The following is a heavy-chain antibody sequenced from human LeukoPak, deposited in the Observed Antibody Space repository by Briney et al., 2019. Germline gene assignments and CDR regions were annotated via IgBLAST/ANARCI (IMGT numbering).Heavy chain of an antibody. V-gene: IGHV4-30-2*01. CDR3: ARGAGYSSPNWFDP. CDR2: TYHSGST. D-gene: IGHD6-13*01. CDR1: GGSISSGGYS. Sequence: SETLSLTCAVSGGSISSGGYSWSWIRQPPGKGLEWIGYTYHSGSTYYNPSLKSRVTISVDTSKNQFSLKLSSVTAADTAVYYCARGAGYSSPNWFDPWGQGTLVTVSS. J-gene: IGHJ5*02.